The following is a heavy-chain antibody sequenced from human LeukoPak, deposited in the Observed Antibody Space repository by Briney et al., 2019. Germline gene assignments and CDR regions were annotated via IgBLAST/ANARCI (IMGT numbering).Heavy chain of an antibody. CDR2: VGTAGDT. CDR3: AALGLGIEGNDAFDI. CDR1: GFTFSSYD. Sequence: GGSLRLSCAASGFTFSSYDMHWVRQATGKGLEWVSAVGTAGDTYYPGSVKGRFTISRENAKNSLYLQMNSLRAEDTAVYYCAALGLGIEGNDAFDIWGQGTMVTVSS. D-gene: IGHD7-27*01. J-gene: IGHJ3*02. V-gene: IGHV3-13*01.